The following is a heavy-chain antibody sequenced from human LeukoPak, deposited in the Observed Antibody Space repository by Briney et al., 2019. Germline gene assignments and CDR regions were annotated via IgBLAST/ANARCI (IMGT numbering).Heavy chain of an antibody. Sequence: GGSLRLSCAASGFTFSNYAMHWVRRAPGKGLEWGSFILYDGSNKYYADSVKGRFTISRDNSKNTLYLQMNSLRAEDTAVYYCAKFSSSWYVPQFDYWGQGTLVTVSS. J-gene: IGHJ4*02. CDR2: ILYDGSNK. V-gene: IGHV3-30*02. CDR1: GFTFSNYA. CDR3: AKFSSSWYVPQFDY. D-gene: IGHD6-13*01.